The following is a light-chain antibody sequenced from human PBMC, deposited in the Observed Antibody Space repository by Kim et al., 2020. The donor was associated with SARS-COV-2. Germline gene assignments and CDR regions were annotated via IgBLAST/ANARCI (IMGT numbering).Light chain of an antibody. CDR1: HSVSSNF. Sequence: ELALTQSPGTLSLSPGERATLSCRASHSVSSNFLAWYQQRPGQAPRLLMYAASRRATGIPDRFSGSGSGTDFILTISRLEPEDFAVYFCQQFENSRYTFGQGTKLEI. J-gene: IGKJ2*01. V-gene: IGKV3-20*01. CDR2: AAS. CDR3: QQFENSRYT.